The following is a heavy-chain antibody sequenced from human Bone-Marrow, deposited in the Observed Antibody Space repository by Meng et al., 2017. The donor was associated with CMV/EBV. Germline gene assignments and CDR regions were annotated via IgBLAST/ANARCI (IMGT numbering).Heavy chain of an antibody. V-gene: IGHV4-39*07. D-gene: IGHD1-7*01. CDR2: IYYSGST. Sequence: SETLSLTCTVSGGSISSSSYYWGWIRQPPGKGLEWIGSIYYSGSTYYNPSLKSRVTISVDTSKNQFSLKLSSVTAADTAVYYCARQTGTTFYVYWGQGTLVTVSS. CDR3: ARQTGTTFYVY. J-gene: IGHJ4*02. CDR1: GGSISSSSYY.